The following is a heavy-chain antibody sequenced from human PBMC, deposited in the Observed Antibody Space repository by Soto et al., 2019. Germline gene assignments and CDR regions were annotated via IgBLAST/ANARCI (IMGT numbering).Heavy chain of an antibody. D-gene: IGHD2-8*01. CDR3: ARVLYCTNGVCPPVPYFDY. CDR1: GGTFGSYA. J-gene: IGHJ4*02. V-gene: IGHV1-69*06. Sequence: SVKVSCKASGGTFGSYAISWVRQAPGQGLEWMGGIIPIFGTANYTQKFQGRVTITADKSTSTAYMELSSLRSEDTAVYYCARVLYCTNGVCPPVPYFDYWGQGTLVTVSS. CDR2: IIPIFGTA.